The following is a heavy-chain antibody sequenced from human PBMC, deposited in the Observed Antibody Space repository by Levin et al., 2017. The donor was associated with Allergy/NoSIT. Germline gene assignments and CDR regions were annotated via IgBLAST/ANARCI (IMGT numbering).Heavy chain of an antibody. D-gene: IGHD3-3*01. Sequence: GESLKISCKASGYTFTSYNIDWVRQAAGQGLEWMGWMNPNSGDSGYVQKFQGRVTMTRNTSTSTAYMELTRLKPEDTAIYYCVRVDFWGGSSGTWFDTWGQGTMVTVSS. V-gene: IGHV1-8*01. CDR3: VRVDFWGGSSGTWFDT. CDR1: GYTFTSYN. CDR2: MNPNSGDS. J-gene: IGHJ5*02.